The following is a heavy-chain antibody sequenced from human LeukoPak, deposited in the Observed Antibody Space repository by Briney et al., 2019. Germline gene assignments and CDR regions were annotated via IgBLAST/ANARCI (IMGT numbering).Heavy chain of an antibody. V-gene: IGHV3-15*01. CDR3: TTDRGLTMIRGVLVD. Sequence: GGSLRLSCAASGFTFTNAWMTWVRQAPGNGLEWVGRIKSKGDGGTTDYAEPVKGRFSMSRDDSAATMYLQMYGLEAEDTAVYYCTTDRGLTMIRGVLVDWGQGALVTVSS. J-gene: IGHJ4*02. CDR2: IKSKGDGGTT. D-gene: IGHD3-10*01. CDR1: GFTFTNAW.